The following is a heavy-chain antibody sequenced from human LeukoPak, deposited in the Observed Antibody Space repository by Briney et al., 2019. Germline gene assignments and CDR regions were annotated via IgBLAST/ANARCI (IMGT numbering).Heavy chain of an antibody. D-gene: IGHD4-17*01. CDR1: GFTFSGYA. J-gene: IGHJ4*01. Sequence: GGSLRLSCAAAGFTFSGYAMNWVRQAPGKGLEWLSHISSTGGTIYYADSVKGRLTVSRDNAKNSLYLQMNSLRAEDTAVYYCAQADPYDDSLIEIWGHGAPVTVS. CDR3: AQADPYDDSLIEI. V-gene: IGHV3-48*03. CDR2: ISSTGGTI.